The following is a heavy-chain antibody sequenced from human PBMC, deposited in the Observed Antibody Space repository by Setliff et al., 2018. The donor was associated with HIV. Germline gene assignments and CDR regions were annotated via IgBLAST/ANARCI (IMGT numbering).Heavy chain of an antibody. CDR3: VRDRALRFAQSPSLHYFDV. Sequence: SETLSLTCLVFGYSINDGYHWGWIRQSPRKGLEWIGSIYNSGRASYNPSRRSRASLSIDTSKNRFSLRLNPVTAADTAVYYCVRDRALRFAQSPSLHYFDVWGQGILVTVSS. CDR2: IYNSGRA. J-gene: IGHJ4*01. V-gene: IGHV4-38-2*02. CDR1: GYSINDGYH.